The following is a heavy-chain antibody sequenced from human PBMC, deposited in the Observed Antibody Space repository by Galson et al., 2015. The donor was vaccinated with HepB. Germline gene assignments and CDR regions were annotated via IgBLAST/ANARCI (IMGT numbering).Heavy chain of an antibody. V-gene: IGHV3-48*02. CDR3: ARDRYRPFDY. Sequence: SLRLSCAASGFTFSDYSMNWVRQAPGKGLEWVSYISSSSSNINYADSVKGRFTISRDNAKNSLYLQMNSLRDEDTAVYYCARDRYRPFDYWGQGTLVTVSS. D-gene: IGHD1-14*01. CDR1: GFTFSDYS. J-gene: IGHJ4*02. CDR2: ISSSSSNI.